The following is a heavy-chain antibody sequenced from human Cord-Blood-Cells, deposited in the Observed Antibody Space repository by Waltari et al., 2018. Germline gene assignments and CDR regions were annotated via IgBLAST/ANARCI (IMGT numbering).Heavy chain of an antibody. CDR2: INHSGST. CDR3: ARARRRYYGSGSYYNYFQH. J-gene: IGHJ1*01. CDR1: GGSFSGYY. Sequence: QVQLQQWGAGLLKPSETLSLTCAGDGGSFSGYYCSWIRQPPGNGLEWIGEINHSGSTNYNPSLKSRVTISVDTSKNQFSLKLSSVTAADAAVYYCARARRRYYGSGSYYNYFQHWGQGTLVTVSS. V-gene: IGHV4-34*01. D-gene: IGHD3-10*01.